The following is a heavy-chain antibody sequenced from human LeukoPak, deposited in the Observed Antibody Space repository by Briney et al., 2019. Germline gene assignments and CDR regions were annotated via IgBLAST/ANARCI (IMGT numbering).Heavy chain of an antibody. V-gene: IGHV1-18*01. J-gene: IGHJ3*02. CDR2: ISAYNGNT. CDR3: ARDPGWDGSYDSSAFDI. Sequence: ASVKVSCKASGYTFTSYGISWVRQAPGQGLEWMGWISAYNGNTNYAQKLQGRVTMTTDTSTSTAYMELRSLRSDDTAMYYCARDPGWDGSYDSSAFDIWGQGTMVTVSS. CDR1: GYTFTSYG. D-gene: IGHD3-22*01.